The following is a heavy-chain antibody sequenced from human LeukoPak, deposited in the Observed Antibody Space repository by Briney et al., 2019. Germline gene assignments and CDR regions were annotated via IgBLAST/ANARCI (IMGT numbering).Heavy chain of an antibody. J-gene: IGHJ6*02. V-gene: IGHV3-30*04. CDR2: ISYDGSNK. CDR1: GFTFSSYA. D-gene: IGHD5-12*01. Sequence: GGSLRLSCAASGFTFSSYAMHWVRQPPGKGLEWVAVISYDGSNKYYADSVKGRFTISRDNSKNTLYLQMNSLRAEDTAVYYCAKVAYRLPPPYYYYYGMDVWGQGTTVTVSS. CDR3: AKVAYRLPPPYYYYYGMDV.